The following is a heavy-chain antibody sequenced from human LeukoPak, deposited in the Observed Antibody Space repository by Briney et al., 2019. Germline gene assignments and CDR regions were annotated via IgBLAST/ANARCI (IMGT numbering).Heavy chain of an antibody. CDR3: AVGYCSSTSCPAMTPIDY. CDR1: GYTFTGYY. J-gene: IGHJ4*02. Sequence: WASVKVSCKASGYTFTGYYMHWVRQAPGQGLEWMGWINPNSGGTNYAQKFQGRVTMTRDTSISTAYMELSRLRSDDTAVYYCAVGYCSSTSCPAMTPIDYWGQGTLVTVSS. CDR2: INPNSGGT. D-gene: IGHD2-2*03. V-gene: IGHV1-2*02.